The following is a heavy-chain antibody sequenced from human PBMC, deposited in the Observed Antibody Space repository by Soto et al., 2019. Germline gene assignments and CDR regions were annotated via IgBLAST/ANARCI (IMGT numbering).Heavy chain of an antibody. Sequence: QVQLVQSGAEVRKPGASVKVSCKASGYTFSDYYIHWVRQAPGQGLEWMGWINPNSGGTKYAPKFQGGVTMTRDTSITAAYMEVSRVRAGDPDVCYCASETATAKPEGVGLWGPGTLVTVSS. D-gene: IGHD1-1*01. CDR3: ASETATAKPEGVGL. V-gene: IGHV1-2*02. J-gene: IGHJ4*02. CDR1: GYTFSDYY. CDR2: INPNSGGT.